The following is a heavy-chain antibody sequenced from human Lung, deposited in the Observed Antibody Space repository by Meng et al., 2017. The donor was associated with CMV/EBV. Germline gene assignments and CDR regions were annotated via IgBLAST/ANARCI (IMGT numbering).Heavy chain of an antibody. CDR3: ARDWGTFDF. D-gene: IGHD3-16*01. V-gene: IGHV3-21*01. Sequence: GGSLRLSCAASGFTFSSYTMDWVRQAPGKGLEWVSSISSSSSHIYYTDSVKGRFTISRDNAENSLYLQMNSLRAEDTAVYYCARDWGTFDFWGQGTLVTVSS. CDR2: ISSSSSHI. CDR1: GFTFSSYT. J-gene: IGHJ4*02.